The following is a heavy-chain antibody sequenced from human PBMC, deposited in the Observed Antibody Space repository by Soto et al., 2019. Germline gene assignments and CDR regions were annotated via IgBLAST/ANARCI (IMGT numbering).Heavy chain of an antibody. Sequence: PSETLSLTCSVSGGSISFYNWNWIRQSPGKGLEWIGYIYYNGGTKYYPSLKNRVSMSVDTSKNQLSLKLTSVTAADTAVYYCARLRERLQYFDWFYHFDYWGQGAMVTLSS. D-gene: IGHD3-9*01. J-gene: IGHJ4*02. CDR1: GGSISFYN. CDR3: ARLRERLQYFDWFYHFDY. V-gene: IGHV4-59*01. CDR2: IYYNGGT.